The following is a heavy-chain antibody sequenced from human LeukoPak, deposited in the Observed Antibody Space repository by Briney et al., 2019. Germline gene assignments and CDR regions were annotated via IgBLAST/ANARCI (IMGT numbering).Heavy chain of an antibody. D-gene: IGHD6-13*01. J-gene: IGHJ6*03. Sequence: SGTLSLTCTVSGGSISTYYWSWIRQPPGKGLEWIGYIYYSGSTNYNPSLKSRVTISVDTSKNQFSLKLGSVTAADTAVYYCARDGRIAAAGTPYYYMGVWGKGTTVTVSS. CDR3: ARDGRIAAAGTPYYYMGV. V-gene: IGHV4-59*01. CDR1: GGSISTYY. CDR2: IYYSGST.